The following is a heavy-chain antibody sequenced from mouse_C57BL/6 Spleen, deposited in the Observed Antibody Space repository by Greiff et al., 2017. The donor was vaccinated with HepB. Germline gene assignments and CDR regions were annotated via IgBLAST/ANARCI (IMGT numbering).Heavy chain of an antibody. Sequence: VQLQQSGPGMVKPSQSLSLTCTVTGYSITSGYDWHWIRHFPGNKLEWMGYISYSGSTNYNPSLKSRISITHDTSKNHFFLKLNSVTTEDTATYYCARAKVWDLYAMDYWGQGTSVTVSS. CDR1: GYSITSGYD. J-gene: IGHJ4*01. V-gene: IGHV3-1*01. CDR3: ARAKVWDLYAMDY. D-gene: IGHD1-3*01. CDR2: ISYSGST.